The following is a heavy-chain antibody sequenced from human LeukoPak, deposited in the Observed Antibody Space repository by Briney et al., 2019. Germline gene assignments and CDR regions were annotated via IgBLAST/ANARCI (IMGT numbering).Heavy chain of an antibody. J-gene: IGHJ5*02. CDR2: ISGSGGST. CDR1: GFTFSSYA. Sequence: RGSLRLSCAASGFTFSSYAMSWVRQAPGKGLEWVSAISGSGGSTYYADSVKGRFTISRDNSKNTLYLQMNSLRAEDTAVYYCAKDLRGTAARPGWFDPWGQGTLVTVSS. D-gene: IGHD6-6*01. V-gene: IGHV3-23*01. CDR3: AKDLRGTAARPGWFDP.